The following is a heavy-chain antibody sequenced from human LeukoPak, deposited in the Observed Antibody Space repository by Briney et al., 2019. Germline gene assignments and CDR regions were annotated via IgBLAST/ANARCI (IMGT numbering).Heavy chain of an antibody. CDR2: IKSKTDGGTT. Sequence: GGYLRLYCAASGFTFSNAWLSWVRQAPGKGLEWVGRIKSKTDGGTTDYAATVKGRFTISRDDSKNTLYLQMNSLKTEDTAVYYCTTDHLNPIEYGMDVWGQGTTVTVSS. J-gene: IGHJ6*02. CDR1: GFTFSNAW. CDR3: TTDHLNPIEYGMDV. D-gene: IGHD3-22*01. V-gene: IGHV3-15*01.